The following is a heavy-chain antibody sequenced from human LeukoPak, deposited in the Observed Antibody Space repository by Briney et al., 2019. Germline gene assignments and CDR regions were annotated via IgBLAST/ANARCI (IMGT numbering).Heavy chain of an antibody. CDR3: ARESESYDSSGSTFKY. Sequence: GSLRLSCAASGFSFSDYSITWVRQVPGRGLEWVSAISSRGRYIYYADSVKGRFTISRDNSKNTLYLQMNSLRAEDTAVCYCARESESYDSSGSTFKYWGQGTLVTVSS. J-gene: IGHJ4*02. V-gene: IGHV3-21*01. CDR2: ISSRGRYI. D-gene: IGHD3-22*01. CDR1: GFSFSDYS.